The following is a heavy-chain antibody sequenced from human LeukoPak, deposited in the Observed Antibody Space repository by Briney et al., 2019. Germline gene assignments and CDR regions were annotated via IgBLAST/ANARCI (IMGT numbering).Heavy chain of an antibody. J-gene: IGHJ4*02. CDR2: IYYSGST. CDR3: ASLTTVTQGYFDS. V-gene: IGHV4-59*08. CDR1: GGSISTYY. Sequence: SHTLSLTFTVSGGSISTYYWSWIRQPPWKGLEWIGYIYYSGSTNYNPSLKSRLTISVDASKNQFSLKLSSVTATDTAVYYCASLTTVTQGYFDSWGQGTLVTVSS. D-gene: IGHD4-17*01.